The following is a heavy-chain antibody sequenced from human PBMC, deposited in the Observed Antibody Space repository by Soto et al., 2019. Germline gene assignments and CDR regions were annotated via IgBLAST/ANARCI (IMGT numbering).Heavy chain of an antibody. V-gene: IGHV3-74*01. CDR2: INMDGTKT. D-gene: IGHD2-15*01. CDR3: ATRHIGWFDPDRLYYYSGLDV. J-gene: IGHJ6*02. Sequence: PGGSLRLSCVASEFTFSKYWMHWVRQAPGKGLVWVSRINMDGTKTAYADSVKGRFTVSRDTSTNTLYLQLDSLTVGDTATYYCATRHIGWFDPDRLYYYSGLDVWGQGAAVTVSS. CDR1: EFTFSKYW.